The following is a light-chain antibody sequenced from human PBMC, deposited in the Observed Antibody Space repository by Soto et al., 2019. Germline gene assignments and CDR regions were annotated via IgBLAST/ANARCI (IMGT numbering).Light chain of an antibody. CDR1: SSDVGGYNY. CDR3: SSYTSGSTLV. V-gene: IGLV2-14*01. CDR2: EVS. J-gene: IGLJ2*01. Sequence: QSALTQPASVSGSPGQSITISCTGTSSDVGGYNYVSWYQQHPGKAPKLMIYEVSNRPSGVSNRVSGSKSGNTASLTISGLQAEDEADYYCSSYTSGSTLVFGGGTKVTVL.